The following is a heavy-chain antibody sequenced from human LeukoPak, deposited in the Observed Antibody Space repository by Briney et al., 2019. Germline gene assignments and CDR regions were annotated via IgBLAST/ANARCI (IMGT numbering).Heavy chain of an antibody. V-gene: IGHV5-51*01. J-gene: IGHJ6*03. CDR3: ARQGIDFWSGYPNYYYYYYMDV. Sequence: GESLKISCKGSGYSFTTYWIAWVRQMPGKGLELMGIIYPSDSDTRYSPSFQGQVTISADKSISTAYLQWSSLKASDTAMYYCARQGIDFWSGYPNYYYYYYMDVWGKGTTVTVSS. CDR2: IYPSDSDT. D-gene: IGHD3-3*01. CDR1: GYSFTTYW.